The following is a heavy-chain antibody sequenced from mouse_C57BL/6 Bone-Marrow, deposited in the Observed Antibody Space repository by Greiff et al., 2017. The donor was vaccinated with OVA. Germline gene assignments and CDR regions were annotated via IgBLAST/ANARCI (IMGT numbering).Heavy chain of an antibody. V-gene: IGHV5-15*01. Sequence: EVQLQESGGGLVQPGGSLKLSCAASGFTFSDYGMAWVRQAPRKGPEWVAFISNLAYSIYYADTVTGRFTISRENAKNTLYLEMSSLRSEDTAMYDCARHEGYYYGSSPGWFAYWGQGTLVTVSA. CDR1: GFTFSDYG. CDR2: ISNLAYSI. D-gene: IGHD1-1*01. J-gene: IGHJ3*01. CDR3: ARHEGYYYGSSPGWFAY.